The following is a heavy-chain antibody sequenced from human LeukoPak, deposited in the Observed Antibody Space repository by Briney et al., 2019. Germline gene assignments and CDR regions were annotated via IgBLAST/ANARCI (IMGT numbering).Heavy chain of an antibody. Sequence: SSETLSLTCTVSGGPINNYYWSWIRQPPGRGLEWIGYIYYTGSTNYNPSLKSRVTISIDTSKSQFSLKLSSVTAADTAVYYCARVMVSVTGTRGWCFDPWGQGTLVTVSS. CDR3: ARVMVSVTGTRGWCFDP. V-gene: IGHV4-59*01. D-gene: IGHD6-19*01. J-gene: IGHJ5*02. CDR1: GGPINNYY. CDR2: IYYTGST.